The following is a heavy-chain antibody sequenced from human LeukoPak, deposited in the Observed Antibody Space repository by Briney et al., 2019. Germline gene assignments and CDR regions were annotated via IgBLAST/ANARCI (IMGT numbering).Heavy chain of an antibody. V-gene: IGHV1-2*02. Sequence: ASVKVSCKASGYTFTDYYIHWVRQAPGQGLEWMAWMNPNSGGTSYAQKFQGRVTMTRDTSISTAYMELSRLRFDDTAVYYCARNKESESLDYWDQGTLVTVSS. CDR3: ARNKESESLDY. J-gene: IGHJ4*02. CDR2: MNPNSGGT. CDR1: GYTFTDYY. D-gene: IGHD5-24*01.